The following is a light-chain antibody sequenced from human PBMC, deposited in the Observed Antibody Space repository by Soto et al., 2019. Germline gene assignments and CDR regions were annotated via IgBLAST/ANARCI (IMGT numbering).Light chain of an antibody. CDR2: LNSDGSH. V-gene: IGLV4-69*01. Sequence: QSVLTQSPSASASLGASVKLTCSLSSGHSNYAIAWHQQRPEKGPRYLMKLNSDGSHSKGDGIPDRFSGSSSGAERYLTISSLQSEDEADYYCHTWGTGIHVFGGGTKVTVL. CDR1: SGHSNYA. J-gene: IGLJ2*01. CDR3: HTWGTGIHV.